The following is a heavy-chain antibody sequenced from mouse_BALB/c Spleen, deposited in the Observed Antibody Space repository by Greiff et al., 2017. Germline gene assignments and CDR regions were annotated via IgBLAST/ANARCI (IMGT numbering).Heavy chain of an antibody. CDR3: ARGGLPYAMDY. J-gene: IGHJ4*01. CDR2: ISSGGST. D-gene: IGHD3-1*01. CDR1: GFTFSSYA. V-gene: IGHV5-6-5*01. Sequence: EVQVVESGGGLVKPGGSLKLSCAASGFTFSSYAMSWVRQTPEKRLEWVASISSGGSTYYPDSVKGRFTISRDNARNILYLQMSSLRSEDTAMYYCARGGLPYAMDYWGQGTSVTVSS.